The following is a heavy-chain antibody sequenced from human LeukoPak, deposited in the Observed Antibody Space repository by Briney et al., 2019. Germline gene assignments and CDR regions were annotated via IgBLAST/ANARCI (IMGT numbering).Heavy chain of an antibody. Sequence: TSETLSLTCTVSGGSISSYYWSWIRQPPGKGLEWIGYIYYSGSTNYNPSPKSRVTISVDTSKNQFSLKLSSVTAADTAVYYCARQWGYFDYWGQGTLVTVSS. J-gene: IGHJ4*02. CDR1: GGSISSYY. D-gene: IGHD3-16*01. V-gene: IGHV4-59*08. CDR3: ARQWGYFDY. CDR2: IYYSGST.